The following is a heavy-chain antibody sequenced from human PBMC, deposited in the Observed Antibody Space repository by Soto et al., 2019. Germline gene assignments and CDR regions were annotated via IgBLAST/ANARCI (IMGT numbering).Heavy chain of an antibody. CDR1: GFTFSSYA. CDR3: TLAAAGTSILYYYYGMDV. Sequence: GGSLRLSCAASGFTFSSYAMSWVRQAPGKGLEWVSAISGSGGSTYYADSVKGRFTISRDNSKNTLYLQMNSLRAEDTAVYYCTLAAAGTSILYYYYGMDVWGQGTTVTVSS. CDR2: ISGSGGST. D-gene: IGHD6-13*01. V-gene: IGHV3-23*01. J-gene: IGHJ6*02.